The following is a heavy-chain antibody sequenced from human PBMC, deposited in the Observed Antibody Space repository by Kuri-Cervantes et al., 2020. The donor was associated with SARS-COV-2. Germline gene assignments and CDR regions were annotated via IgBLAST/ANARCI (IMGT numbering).Heavy chain of an antibody. V-gene: IGHV4-38-2*01. CDR1: GYSISSGYY. CDR3: ARQGQQLVRRAFDI. J-gene: IGHJ3*02. CDR2: IYHSGST. Sequence: SETLSLTCAVSGYSISSGYYWGWIRQPPGKGLEWIGSIYHSGSTYYNPSLKSRVTISVDTSKNQFSLKLSSVTAADTAAYYCARQGQQLVRRAFDIWGQGTMVTVSS. D-gene: IGHD6-13*01.